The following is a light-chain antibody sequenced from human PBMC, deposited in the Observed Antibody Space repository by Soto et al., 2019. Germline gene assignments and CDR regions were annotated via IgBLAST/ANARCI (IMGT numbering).Light chain of an antibody. J-gene: IGKJ4*01. CDR2: GAT. V-gene: IGKV3-15*01. CDR1: QSISNN. CDR3: QQYNNWPLT. Sequence: ETVMTQSPATRSVSPGERATLSCRAGQSISNNLAWYQQNPGQAPRLLIYGATTRATGIPSRFSGSGSGTELTLTISSLQSEDFAVYYCQQYNNWPLTFGGGTKVEIK.